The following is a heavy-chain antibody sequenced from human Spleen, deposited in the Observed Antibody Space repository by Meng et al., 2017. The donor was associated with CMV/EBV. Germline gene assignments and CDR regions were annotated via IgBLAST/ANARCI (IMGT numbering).Heavy chain of an antibody. V-gene: IGHV3-23*01. CDR2: ISGSGGST. J-gene: IGHJ4*02. CDR1: GFTLSSYA. Sequence: GGSLRLSCAASGFTLSSYAMSWVRQAPGKVLEWVSTISGSGGSTDYADSVKGRFTISRDNFKNTLYLQMNSLRAEDTAVYYCAKDQPDYGDYRTDYWGQGTLVTVSS. D-gene: IGHD4-17*01. CDR3: AKDQPDYGDYRTDY.